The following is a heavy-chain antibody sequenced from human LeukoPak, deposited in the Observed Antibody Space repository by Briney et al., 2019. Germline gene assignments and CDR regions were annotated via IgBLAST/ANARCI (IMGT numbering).Heavy chain of an antibody. CDR2: INPNSGGT. D-gene: IGHD2-2*01. J-gene: IGHJ5*02. CDR3: AREVVCSRPRCYLSGFQLWFRNWFDP. Sequence: ASVKVSCKASGYTFTVYYMHWVRQAPGQGLEGRGGINPNSGGTNYAQKFQGRVTTTRDTSISTAYMEMSRLRSDDTAVYYCAREVVCSRPRCYLSGFQLWFRNWFDPWGQGTLVTVSS. V-gene: IGHV1-2*02. CDR1: GYTFTVYY.